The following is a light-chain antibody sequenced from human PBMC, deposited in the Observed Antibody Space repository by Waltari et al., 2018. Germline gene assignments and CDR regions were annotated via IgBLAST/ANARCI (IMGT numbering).Light chain of an antibody. V-gene: IGLV3-21*02. CDR2: NDR. J-gene: IGLJ2*01. Sequence: SYVLTQPPSVSVAPGQTARITCGRNNIGDKSVHWYQQKPGQAPALVVFNDRDRPSGIPGRFSGSKSGNTATLIISRVEAGDEADYYCQVWDDDSDHVIFGGGTKMTVL. CDR3: QVWDDDSDHVI. CDR1: NIGDKS.